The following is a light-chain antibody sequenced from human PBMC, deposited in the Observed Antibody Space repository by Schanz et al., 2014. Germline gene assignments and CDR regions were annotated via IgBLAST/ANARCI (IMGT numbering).Light chain of an antibody. J-gene: IGKJ4*01. CDR2: GAY. V-gene: IGKV3-15*01. CDR1: QGVRTN. Sequence: EIVMTQSPATLSVSPGERVTLSCRASQGVRTNLAWYQQRFGQPPRLLMYGAYSRASGIGSRFSGSGSGTEFTLPITSLQSQDFAVYLCQQHDAWPFTFGGGTKVESK. CDR3: QQHDAWPFT.